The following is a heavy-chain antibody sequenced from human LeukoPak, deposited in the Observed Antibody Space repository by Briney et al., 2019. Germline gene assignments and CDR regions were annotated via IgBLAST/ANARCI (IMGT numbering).Heavy chain of an antibody. Sequence: GGSLRLSCAASGFTFSSYAMSWVRQAPGKGPEWVSAISGSGGSTYYADSVKGRFTISRDNSKATLYLQMNSRRAEVTAVYYCAKRADFWSGYYDYWGQGTLVTVSS. CDR1: GFTFSSYA. D-gene: IGHD3-3*01. CDR2: ISGSGGST. J-gene: IGHJ4*02. CDR3: AKRADFWSGYYDY. V-gene: IGHV3-23*01.